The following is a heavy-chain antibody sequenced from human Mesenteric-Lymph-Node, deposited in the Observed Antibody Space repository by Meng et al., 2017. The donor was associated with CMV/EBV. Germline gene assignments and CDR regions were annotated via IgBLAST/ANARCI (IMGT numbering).Heavy chain of an antibody. CDR1: YG. D-gene: IGHD3-3*01. J-gene: IGHJ4*02. CDR3: ARDLSPTYYDFWSGYYAPAAGGY. Sequence: YGLHWVRQAPGKGLEWVSSISSSSSYIYYADSVKGRFTISRDNAKNSLYLQMNSLRAEDTAVYYCARDLSPTYYDFWSGYYAPAAGGYWGQGTLVTVSS. V-gene: IGHV3-21*01. CDR2: ISSSSSYI.